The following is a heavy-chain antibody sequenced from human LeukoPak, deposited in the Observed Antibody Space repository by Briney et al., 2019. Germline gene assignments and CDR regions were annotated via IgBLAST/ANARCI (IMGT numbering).Heavy chain of an antibody. D-gene: IGHD3-16*01. CDR2: FDPEDGET. J-gene: IGHJ5*02. CDR1: GSTVTDIS. Sequence: ASVKVSCKVSGSTVTDISMNWVRQDPGKGLEWMGGFDPEDGETTYAQKFEGRVTMTEDTSTDTAYMELNSLTSADTAVYYCTTGYAAWGQEPLVPV. V-gene: IGHV1-24*01. CDR3: TTGYAA.